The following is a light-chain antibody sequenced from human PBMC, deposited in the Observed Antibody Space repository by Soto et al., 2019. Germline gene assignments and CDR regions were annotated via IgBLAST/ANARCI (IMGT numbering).Light chain of an antibody. V-gene: IGKV1-5*03. CDR2: KAS. CDR1: QSISNW. CDR3: QQYDSYPRT. J-gene: IGKJ1*01. Sequence: DIQMTQSPSTLSASVGDRVTITCRASQSISNWLAGYQQKPGKAPNLLIYKASSLETGLPSRFSGSGSGTEVTLTISGLQHDYLATYHYQQYDSYPRTCGQGTRVHIK.